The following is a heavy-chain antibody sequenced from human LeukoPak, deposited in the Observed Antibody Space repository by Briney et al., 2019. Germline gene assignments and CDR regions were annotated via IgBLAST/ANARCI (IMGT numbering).Heavy chain of an antibody. V-gene: IGHV1-24*01. CDR1: GYTLTELS. CDR3: ATGHYDYVWGSYRSRYFFDY. Sequence: ASVKVSCKVSGYTLTELSMYWVRQAPGKGLEWMGGFDPEDGETIYAQKFQGRVTMTEDTSTDTAYMELSSLRSEDTAVNYCATGHYDYVWGSYRSRYFFDYWGQGTLVTVSS. CDR2: FDPEDGET. J-gene: IGHJ4*02. D-gene: IGHD3-16*02.